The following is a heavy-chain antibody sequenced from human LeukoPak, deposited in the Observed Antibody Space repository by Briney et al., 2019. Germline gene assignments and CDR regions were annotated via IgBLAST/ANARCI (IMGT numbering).Heavy chain of an antibody. CDR3: ARGQGHYYDSSGYYYYYMDV. J-gene: IGHJ6*03. CDR1: GGSISSYY. Sequence: KPSETLSLTCTVSGGSISSYYWSWLRQPAGKGLEWIGRIYTSGSTNYNPSLKSRVTISVDKSKNQFSLKLSSVTAADTAVYYCARGQGHYYDSSGYYYYYMDVWGKGTTVTVSS. CDR2: IYTSGST. V-gene: IGHV4-4*07. D-gene: IGHD3-22*01.